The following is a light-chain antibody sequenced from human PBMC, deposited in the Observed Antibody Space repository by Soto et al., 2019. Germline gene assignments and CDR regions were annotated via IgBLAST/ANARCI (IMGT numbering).Light chain of an antibody. V-gene: IGKV3-20*01. CDR2: GAF. Sequence: DIGLTQSPGTLSLSKGERATLSCRASQSVSSSYLAWYQQKPGQAPRLLIYGAFNRATGIPDRFSGSGSGTDFTLTFSRLEPEDFAVYYCQQYGDSPATFGPGTKVDIK. J-gene: IGKJ3*01. CDR1: QSVSSSY. CDR3: QQYGDSPAT.